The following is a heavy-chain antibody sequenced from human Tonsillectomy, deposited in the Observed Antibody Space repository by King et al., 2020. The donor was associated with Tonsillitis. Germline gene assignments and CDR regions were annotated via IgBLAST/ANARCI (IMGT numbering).Heavy chain of an antibody. CDR2: ISYDGSNK. J-gene: IGHJ4*02. CDR1: GFTFSSYA. V-gene: IGHV3-30*01. CDR3: ARAPIAGGGFDY. Sequence: HVQLVESGGGVVQPGRSLRLSCAVSGFTFSSYAIHWVRQAPGKGLEWVAVISYDGSNKYYADSVKGRFTISRDNSKNTLYLQMNSLRAEDTAVYYCARAPIAGGGFDYWGQGTLVTVSS. D-gene: IGHD3-16*01.